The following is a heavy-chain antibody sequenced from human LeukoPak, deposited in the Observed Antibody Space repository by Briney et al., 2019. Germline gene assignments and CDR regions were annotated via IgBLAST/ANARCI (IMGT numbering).Heavy chain of an antibody. V-gene: IGHV3-30*04. CDR3: ARDPLDIVPMISNFFDS. CDR1: GFTFSVYA. D-gene: IGHD5-12*01. Sequence: GGSLRLSCAASGFTFSVYAMHWVRQAPGKGLEWVSVISYDGTTKYYADSVKGRFTISRDNSKNTLYLQMNSLRPEDTAVYYCARDPLDIVPMISNFFDSWGQGTLVTVSS. CDR2: ISYDGTTK. J-gene: IGHJ4*02.